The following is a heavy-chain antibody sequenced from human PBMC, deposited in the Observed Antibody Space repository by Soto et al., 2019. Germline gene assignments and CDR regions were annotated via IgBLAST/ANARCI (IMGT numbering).Heavy chain of an antibody. V-gene: IGHV4-59*01. J-gene: IGHJ6*02. CDR1: GGFISSYY. CDR2: IYYSGST. Sequence: SETLSLTCTVSGGFISSYYWSWIRQPPGKGLEWIGYIYYSGSTNYNPSLKSRVTISVDTSKNQFSLKLSSVTAADTAVYYCARGRGGQGRPHYGMDVWGQGTTVTVSS. CDR3: ARGRGGQGRPHYGMDV. D-gene: IGHD3-10*01.